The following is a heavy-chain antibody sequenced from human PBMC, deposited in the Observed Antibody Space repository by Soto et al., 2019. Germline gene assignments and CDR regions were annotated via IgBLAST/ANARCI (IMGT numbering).Heavy chain of an antibody. CDR1: GYKITTDG. J-gene: IGHJ4*02. V-gene: IGHV5-51*01. CDR3: ARSQALDY. Sequence: GESLKISCQVSGYKITTDGIAWVRQRPGKGLEWMGIMYPGDSDVKYSPSFEGQVTMSADNSINVAYLQWNSLKASDSAIYYCARSQALDYWGQGTRVTVSS. CDR2: MYPGDSDV.